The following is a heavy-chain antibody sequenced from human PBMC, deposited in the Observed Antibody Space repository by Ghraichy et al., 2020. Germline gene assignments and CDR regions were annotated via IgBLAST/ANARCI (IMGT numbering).Heavy chain of an antibody. CDR3: ARWRNNMDV. J-gene: IGHJ6*02. V-gene: IGHV4-59*02. CDR2: IYYSGSS. D-gene: IGHD1/OR15-1a*01. CDR1: GDSVSRFY. Sequence: SETLSLTCSVSGDSVSRFYWSWTRQSPGKGLEWIGYIYYSGSSMYNPSLKSRVTMSVDTSKNQFSLNLRSVTDADTAVYYCARWRNNMDVSGQGTTVIVSS.